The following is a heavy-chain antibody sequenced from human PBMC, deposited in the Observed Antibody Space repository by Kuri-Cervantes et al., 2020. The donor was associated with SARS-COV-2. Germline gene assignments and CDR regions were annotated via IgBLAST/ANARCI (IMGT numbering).Heavy chain of an antibody. CDR3: AKVIVVVPAAIGYMDV. CDR2: ISGSGGST. J-gene: IGHJ6*03. CDR1: GFTFSSYA. D-gene: IGHD2-2*01. V-gene: IGHV3-23*01. Sequence: GESLKISCAASGFTFSSYAMSWVRQAPGKGLEWVSAISGSGGSTYYADSVKGRFTISRDNSKNTLYLQMNSLRAEDTAVYYCAKVIVVVPAAIGYMDVWGKGTTVTVSS.